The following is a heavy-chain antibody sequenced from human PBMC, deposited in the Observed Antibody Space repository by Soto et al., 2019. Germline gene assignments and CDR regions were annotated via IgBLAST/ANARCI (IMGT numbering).Heavy chain of an antibody. Sequence: SETLSLTCAVYGGSFSGYYWSWIRQPPGKGLEWIGEINHSGSTNYNPSLKSRVTITRDTSASTAYMELSSLRSEDTAVYYCARDRVVFAVVNDYYYGMDVWGQGTTVTVSS. D-gene: IGHD3-10*01. CDR2: INHSGST. CDR3: ARDRVVFAVVNDYYYGMDV. J-gene: IGHJ6*02. V-gene: IGHV4-34*01. CDR1: GGSFSGYY.